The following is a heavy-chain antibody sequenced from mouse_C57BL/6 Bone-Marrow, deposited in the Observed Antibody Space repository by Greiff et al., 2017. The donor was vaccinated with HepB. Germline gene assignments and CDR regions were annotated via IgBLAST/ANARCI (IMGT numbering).Heavy chain of an antibody. D-gene: IGHD1-1*01. CDR2: IYPRSGNT. CDR3: ARCGSSPFDY. CDR1: GYTFTSYG. J-gene: IGHJ2*01. Sequence: QVHVKQSGAELARPGASVKLSCKASGYTFTSYGISWVKQRTGQGLEWIGEIYPRSGNTYYNEKFKGKATLTADKSSSTAYMELRSLTSEDSAVYFCARCGSSPFDYWGQGTTLTVSS. V-gene: IGHV1-81*01.